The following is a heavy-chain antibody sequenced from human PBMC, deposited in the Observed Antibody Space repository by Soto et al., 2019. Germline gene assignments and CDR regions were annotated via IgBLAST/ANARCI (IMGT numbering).Heavy chain of an antibody. J-gene: IGHJ3*02. CDR1: GYTFTGYY. Sequence: GASVKVSCKASGYTFTGYYMHWVRQAPGQGLEWMGWINPNSGGTNYAQKFQGWVTMTRDTSISTAYMELSRLRSDDTAVYYCARGRRWTQVGATSKSQGPDAFDIWGQGTMVTVSS. CDR2: INPNSGGT. D-gene: IGHD1-26*01. CDR3: ARGRRWTQVGATSKSQGPDAFDI. V-gene: IGHV1-2*04.